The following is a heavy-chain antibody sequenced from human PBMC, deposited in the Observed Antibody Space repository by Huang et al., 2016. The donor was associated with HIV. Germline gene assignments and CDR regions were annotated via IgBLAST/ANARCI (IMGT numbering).Heavy chain of an antibody. CDR3: ARQGVGDFVVEPTGLGAFDI. Sequence: EVQLVQSGEVVKKPGESLKISCKGSGYTFNGYWIGWVRQMPGKGLEWCGIIHPVYSDTPYSPSFQGQVTISADKSISTAYLQWSGLKASDTAMYYCARQGVGDFVVEPTGLGAFDIWGQGTMVTVSS. V-gene: IGHV5-51*01. CDR2: IHPVYSDT. D-gene: IGHD2-2*01. J-gene: IGHJ3*02. CDR1: GYTFNGYW.